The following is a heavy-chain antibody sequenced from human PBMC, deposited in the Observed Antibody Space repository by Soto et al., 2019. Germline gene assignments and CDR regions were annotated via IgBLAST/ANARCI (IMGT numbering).Heavy chain of an antibody. CDR2: IIPIFGTA. Sequence: SVKVSCKASGGTFSSYAISWVRQAPGQGLEWMGGIIPIFGTANYAQKFQGRVTITADESISTAYMELGSLRSEDTAVYYCAREHSGNSAWFDPWGQGTLVTVSS. D-gene: IGHD4-4*01. CDR1: GGTFSSYA. CDR3: AREHSGNSAWFDP. J-gene: IGHJ5*02. V-gene: IGHV1-69*13.